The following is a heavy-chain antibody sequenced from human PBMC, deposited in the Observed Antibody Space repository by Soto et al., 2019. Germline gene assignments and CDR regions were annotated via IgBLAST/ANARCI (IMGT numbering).Heavy chain of an antibody. CDR2: ISYDGSNN. V-gene: IGHV3-30-3*01. CDR3: ARDRYPSSRTSYYYGMDV. Sequence: PGGSLRLSCAASGFTFSSYAMHWVRQAPGKGLEWVAVISYDGSNNYYADSVKGRFTISRDNSKNTLYLQMNSLRAEDTAVYYCARDRYPSSRTSYYYGMDVWGQGTTVIVSS. CDR1: GFTFSSYA. D-gene: IGHD3-16*02. J-gene: IGHJ6*02.